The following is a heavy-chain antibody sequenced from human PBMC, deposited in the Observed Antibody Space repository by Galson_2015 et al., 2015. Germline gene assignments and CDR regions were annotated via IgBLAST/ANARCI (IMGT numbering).Heavy chain of an antibody. Sequence: SLRLSCAASGFTFSGSAMHWVRQASGKGLEWVGRIRSKANSYATAYAASVKGRFTISRDDSKNTAYLQMNSLKTEDTAVYYCTRHGTTVTTEPIDYWGQGTLVTVSS. J-gene: IGHJ4*02. CDR3: TRHGTTVTTEPIDY. V-gene: IGHV3-73*01. CDR1: GFTFSGSA. D-gene: IGHD4-17*01. CDR2: IRSKANSYAT.